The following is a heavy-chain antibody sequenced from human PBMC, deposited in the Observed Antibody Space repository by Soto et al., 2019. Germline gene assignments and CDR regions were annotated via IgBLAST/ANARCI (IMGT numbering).Heavy chain of an antibody. CDR2: ILPMIGAA. J-gene: IGHJ4*02. V-gene: IGHV1-69*11. Sequence: QVQLVQSGAEVKKPGSSVKVSCKASRDTFNSYTITWVRQAPGQGLEWMGRILPMIGAANYAEKFQDRVTIMADESTITAYMELSSLTSGDTAIYYCARSHDYGGIEYWGQGTLVTVSS. CDR1: RDTFNSYT. D-gene: IGHD3-10*01. CDR3: ARSHDYGGIEY.